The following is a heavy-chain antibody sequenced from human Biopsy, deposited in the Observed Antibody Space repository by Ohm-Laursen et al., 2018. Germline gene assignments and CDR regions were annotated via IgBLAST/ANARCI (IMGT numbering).Heavy chain of an antibody. Sequence: TLSFTCTVSGVSINTGGYYWTWIRQHPGTGLEWIGSIHYSGNTLYNPSLKSRLTISVDKSRNQFSLKLTSVTAADTALYYCTRGGGGKIYGLWGQGTLVTVSS. CDR1: GVSINTGGYY. D-gene: IGHD3-16*01. J-gene: IGHJ4*02. CDR2: IHYSGNT. V-gene: IGHV4-31*03. CDR3: TRGGGGKIYGL.